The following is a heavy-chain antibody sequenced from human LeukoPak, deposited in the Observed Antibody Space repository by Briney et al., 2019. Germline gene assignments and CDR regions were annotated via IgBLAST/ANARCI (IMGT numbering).Heavy chain of an antibody. Sequence: SETLSLTCTVSGGSISSGDYYWSWVRQPPGKGLEWIGEINHSGSTNYNPSLKSRVTISVDTSKNQFSLKLSSVTAADTAVYYCARHDSSGYYYYWGQGTLVTVSS. V-gene: IGHV4-39*01. CDR2: INHSGST. CDR1: GGSISSGDYY. D-gene: IGHD3-22*01. CDR3: ARHDSSGYYYY. J-gene: IGHJ4*02.